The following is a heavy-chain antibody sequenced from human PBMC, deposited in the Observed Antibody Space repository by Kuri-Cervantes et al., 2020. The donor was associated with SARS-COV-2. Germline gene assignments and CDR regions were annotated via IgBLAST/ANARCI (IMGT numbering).Heavy chain of an antibody. V-gene: IGHV4-59*04. CDR3: AKSRGYSYGYQTRYYYYMDV. D-gene: IGHD5-18*01. Sequence: SETLSLTCTVSGGSISSYYWSWIRQPPGKGLEWIGYIYYSGSTYYNPSLKSRVTISVDMSKNQFSLKLSSVTAADTAVYYCAKSRGYSYGYQTRYYYYMDVWGKGTTVTVSS. CDR1: GGSISSYY. CDR2: IYYSGST. J-gene: IGHJ6*03.